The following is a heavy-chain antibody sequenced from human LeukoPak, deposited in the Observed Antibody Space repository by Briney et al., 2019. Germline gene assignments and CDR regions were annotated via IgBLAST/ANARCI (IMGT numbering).Heavy chain of an antibody. CDR2: IYPGDSDT. Sequence: GESLKISCKASGYRFSTYWIAWVRQMPGKGLEWMGIIYPGDSDTRYSPSFQGQVTISADKSISTAYLQWSSLKASDTAMYYCARTAMVTIFDYWGQGTLVTVSS. CDR3: ARTAMVTIFDY. CDR1: GYRFSTYW. J-gene: IGHJ4*02. V-gene: IGHV5-51*01. D-gene: IGHD5-18*01.